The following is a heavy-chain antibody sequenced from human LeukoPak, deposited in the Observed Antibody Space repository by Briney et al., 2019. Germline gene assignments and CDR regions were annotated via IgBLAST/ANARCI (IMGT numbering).Heavy chain of an antibody. Sequence: SETLSLTCTVSGGSISSYYWSWIREPPGKGLEWIGYIYYSGSTNYNPSLKSRVTISADTSKNQFSLKLSSVTAADTAVYYCARDAYCGGDCYLFDYWGQGTLVTVSS. V-gene: IGHV4-59*01. D-gene: IGHD2-21*02. CDR3: ARDAYCGGDCYLFDY. J-gene: IGHJ4*02. CDR2: IYYSGST. CDR1: GGSISSYY.